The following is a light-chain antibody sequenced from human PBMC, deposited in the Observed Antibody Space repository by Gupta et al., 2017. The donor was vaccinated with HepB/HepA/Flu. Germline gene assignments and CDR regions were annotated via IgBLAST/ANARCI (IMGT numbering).Light chain of an antibody. V-gene: IGLV1-40*01. Sequence: QSVLTQPPSVSAAAVQRVTISCTGSSSNIGAGYVVHWYQQLPGTAPKLLIDGNSNRPSGGPDRCAGYNAGTSAQPDITGLQAEDAAYYYCACYDSSPTGVFAGGTKLTVL. CDR1: SSNIGAGYV. CDR3: ACYDSSPTGV. CDR2: GNS. J-gene: IGLJ3*02.